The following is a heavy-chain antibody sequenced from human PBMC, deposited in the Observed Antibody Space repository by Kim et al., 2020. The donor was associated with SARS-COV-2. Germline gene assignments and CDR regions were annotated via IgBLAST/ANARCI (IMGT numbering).Heavy chain of an antibody. Sequence: ATYAQKFQGGVTITADKSTSTAYMALRSLRSEDTAVYYCASAVAGYYFDYWGQGTLVTVSS. CDR2: A. V-gene: IGHV1-69*02. CDR3: ASAVAGYYFDY. J-gene: IGHJ4*02. D-gene: IGHD6-19*01.